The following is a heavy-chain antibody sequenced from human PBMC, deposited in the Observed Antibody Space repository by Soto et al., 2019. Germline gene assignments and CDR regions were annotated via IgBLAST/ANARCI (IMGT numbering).Heavy chain of an antibody. J-gene: IGHJ6*02. Sequence: SETLSLTCTVSGGSIRSYCWTWIRQPPGEGLEWIGCICNSGTTNYNPSLKSRVAISIDTQKNQFSLQLSSVTVADTAVYYCARAYCSGGSCYYYYYYYGMDVWGQGTTVTVSS. CDR3: ARAYCSGGSCYYYYYYYGMDV. V-gene: IGHV4-59*12. CDR1: GGSIRSYC. CDR2: ICNSGTT. D-gene: IGHD2-15*01.